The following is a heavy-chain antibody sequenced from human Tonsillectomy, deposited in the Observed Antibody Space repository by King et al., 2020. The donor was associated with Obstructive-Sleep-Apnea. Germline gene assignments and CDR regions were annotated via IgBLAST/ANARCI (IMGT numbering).Heavy chain of an antibody. D-gene: IGHD2-15*01. CDR2: ISSSSSTI. V-gene: IGHV3-48*04. Sequence: VQLVESGGGLVQPGGSLRLSCAASGFTFSSYSMNWVRQAPGKGLEWVSYISSSSSTIYYADSVKGRFTISRDNAKNSLYLQMNSLRAEDTAVYYCARDKYCVYWGQGTLVTVSS. J-gene: IGHJ4*02. CDR1: GFTFSSYS. CDR3: ARDKYCVY.